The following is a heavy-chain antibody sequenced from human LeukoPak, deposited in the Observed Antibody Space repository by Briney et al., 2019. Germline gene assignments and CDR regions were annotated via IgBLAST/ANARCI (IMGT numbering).Heavy chain of an antibody. Sequence: PSETLSLTCTVSGGSISSFYWSWIRQPPGKGLEWTASMYYSGSINYNPSLKSRVTISVDTSKNQFSLKLSSVTAADTAVYYCAREWAAAGTNWFDPWGQGTLVTVSS. CDR1: GGSISSFY. CDR2: MYYSGSI. J-gene: IGHJ5*02. CDR3: AREWAAAGTNWFDP. D-gene: IGHD6-13*01. V-gene: IGHV4-59*01.